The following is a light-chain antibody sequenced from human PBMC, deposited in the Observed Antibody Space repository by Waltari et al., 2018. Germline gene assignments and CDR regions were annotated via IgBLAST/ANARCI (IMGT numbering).Light chain of an antibody. CDR2: GAY. Sequence: EIVLTQSPSTLSLSAGDTATLSCRASQSLSVAYLAWYQHRSGQAPRLLIVGAYYRATGIPDRFSGSGSGTDFTLTITRLEPDDFAVYYCQQYDTSPGTFGQGTNLEI. CDR1: QSLSVAY. CDR3: QQYDTSPGT. J-gene: IGKJ2*01. V-gene: IGKV3-20*01.